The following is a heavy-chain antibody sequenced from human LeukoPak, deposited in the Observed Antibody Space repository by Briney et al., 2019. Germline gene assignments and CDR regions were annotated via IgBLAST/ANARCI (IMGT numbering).Heavy chain of an antibody. J-gene: IGHJ4*02. V-gene: IGHV3-7*01. CDR1: GFTFSSYW. D-gene: IGHD4-17*01. Sequence: GGSLRLSCAASGFTFSSYWMSWVRQAPGKGLEWVANIKRDGSEKYYVDSVKGRFTISRDNAKNSLYLQMNSLRAEDTAVYYCARDVFTVATYWADYWGQGTLVTVSS. CDR2: IKRDGSEK. CDR3: ARDVFTVATYWADY.